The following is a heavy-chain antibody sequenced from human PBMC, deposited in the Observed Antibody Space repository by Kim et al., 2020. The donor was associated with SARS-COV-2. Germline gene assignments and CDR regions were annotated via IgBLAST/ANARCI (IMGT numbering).Heavy chain of an antibody. CDR2: IKNKADGGAT. J-gene: IGHJ4*02. Sequence: GGSLRLSCAASGFTVSDGWMSWVRQAPGKGLEWVGRIKNKADGGATDHAAPVKGRFIISRDDSKNTLYLEMNSLETEDTAIYYCTATRAYWGQGTLVTVS. V-gene: IGHV3-15*01. CDR3: TATRAY. D-gene: IGHD1-26*01. CDR1: GFTVSDGW.